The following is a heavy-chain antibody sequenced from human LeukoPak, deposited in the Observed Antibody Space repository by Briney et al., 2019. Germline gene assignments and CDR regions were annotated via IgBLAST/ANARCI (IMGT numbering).Heavy chain of an antibody. CDR2: IKQDGSEK. J-gene: IGHJ4*02. CDR1: GFTFSSYW. CDR3: ARYPLPEPAASPSGFDY. D-gene: IGHD2-2*01. Sequence: GGSLRLSCAASGFTFSSYWMSWVRQAPGKGLEWVANIKQDGSEKYYVDSVKGRFTISRDNAKNSLYLQMNSLRAEDTAVYYCARYPLPEPAASPSGFDYWGQGTLVTVSS. V-gene: IGHV3-7*01.